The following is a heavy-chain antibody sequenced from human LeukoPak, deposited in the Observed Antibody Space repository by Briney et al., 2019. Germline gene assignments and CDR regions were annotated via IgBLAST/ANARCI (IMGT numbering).Heavy chain of an antibody. J-gene: IGHJ4*02. CDR1: GASMANHY. CDR2: IYYTGST. Sequence: PSETLSLTCTVSGASMANHYWSWFRQSPGKGLEWIGYIYYTGSTSYNPSLWSRVTISVDTPKKQFSLKLSSVTAADAAVYYCVGAPNWSYFDHWGQGTRVTVSS. D-gene: IGHD1-20*01. V-gene: IGHV4-59*11. CDR3: VGAPNWSYFDH.